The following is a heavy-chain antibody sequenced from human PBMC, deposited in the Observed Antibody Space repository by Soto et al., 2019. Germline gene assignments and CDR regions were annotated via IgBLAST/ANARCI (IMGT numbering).Heavy chain of an antibody. CDR3: ARGRFLYGDFDWLNPSGGMDV. J-gene: IGHJ6*02. V-gene: IGHV4-34*01. D-gene: IGHD3-9*01. CDR2: INHSGST. CDR1: GGSFSGYY. Sequence: SETLSLTCAVYGGSFSGYYWSWIRQPPGKGLEWIGEINHSGSTKYNPSLKSRVTISVDTSKNQFSLKLSSVTAADTAVYYCARGRFLYGDFDWLNPSGGMDVWGQGTTVTVSS.